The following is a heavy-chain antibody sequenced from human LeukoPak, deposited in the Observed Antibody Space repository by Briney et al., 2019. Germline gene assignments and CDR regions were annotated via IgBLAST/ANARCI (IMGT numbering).Heavy chain of an antibody. CDR1: GYTFTSYY. J-gene: IGHJ6*03. D-gene: IGHD6-13*01. V-gene: IGHV1-46*01. CDR3: AREGVETSSWYAYYYYYMDV. Sequence: GASVKVSCKASGYTFTSYYMHWVRQAPGQGLEWMGIINPSGGSTSYAQKFQGRVTMTRDMSTSTVYMELSSLRSEDTAVYYCAREGVETSSWYAYYYYYMDVWGKGTTVTVSS. CDR2: INPSGGST.